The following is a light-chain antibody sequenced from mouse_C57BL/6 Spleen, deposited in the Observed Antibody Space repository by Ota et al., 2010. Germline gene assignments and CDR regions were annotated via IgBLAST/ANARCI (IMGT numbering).Light chain of an antibody. CDR2: KAS. Sequence: DIQMNQSPSSLSASLGDTITITCHASQNINVWLSWYQQKPGNIPKLLIYKASNLHTGVPSRFSGSGSGTGFTLTISSLQPEDIATYYCQQGQSXPLTFGAGTKLELK. CDR1: QNINVW. CDR3: QQGQSXPLT. V-gene: IGKV15-103*01. J-gene: IGKJ5*01.